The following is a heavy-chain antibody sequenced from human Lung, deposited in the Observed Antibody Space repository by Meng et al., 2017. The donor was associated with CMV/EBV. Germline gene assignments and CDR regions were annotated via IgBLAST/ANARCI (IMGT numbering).Heavy chain of an antibody. Sequence: GGSLRLSXAASGFTFSSYWMHWVRQAPGKGLVWVSRINSDGSNTSYADSVKGRFTISRDNAKNTLYLQMNSLRAEDTAVYYCARGGSSWGGKYYYYGMDVWGQGTTVTVSS. CDR3: ARGGSSWGGKYYYYGMDV. J-gene: IGHJ6*01. D-gene: IGHD6-13*01. V-gene: IGHV3-74*01. CDR1: GFTFSSYW. CDR2: INSDGSNT.